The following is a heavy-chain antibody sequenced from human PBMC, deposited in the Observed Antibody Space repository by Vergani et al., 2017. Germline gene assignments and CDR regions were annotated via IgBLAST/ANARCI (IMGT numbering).Heavy chain of an antibody. CDR2: INPNSGGT. Sequence: QVQLVQSGAEVKKPGASVKVSCKASGYTFTGYYMHGVRQAPGQGLEWMGWINPNSGGTNYAQKFQGRVTMTRDTSISTAYMELSRLRSEDTAVYYCARDRAVAGTAYYYYGMDVWGQGTTVTVSS. V-gene: IGHV1-2*02. CDR3: ARDRAVAGTAYYYYGMDV. D-gene: IGHD6-19*01. CDR1: GYTFTGYY. J-gene: IGHJ6*02.